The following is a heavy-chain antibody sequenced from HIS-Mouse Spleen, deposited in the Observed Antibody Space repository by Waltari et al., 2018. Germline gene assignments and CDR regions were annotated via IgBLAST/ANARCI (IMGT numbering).Heavy chain of an antibody. V-gene: IGHV1-2*02. CDR1: GSTFTGYY. CDR3: ARDLGGYGHIDY. J-gene: IGHJ4*02. CDR2: INPNSGGT. Sequence: QVQLVQSGAEVKKPGASVKVSCKASGSTFTGYYMTWGRQAPGQGLEWMGWINPNSGGTIYAQKFQGRVTMTRDTSISTAYMELSRLRSDDTAVYYCARDLGGYGHIDYWGQGTLVTVSS. D-gene: IGHD5-18*01.